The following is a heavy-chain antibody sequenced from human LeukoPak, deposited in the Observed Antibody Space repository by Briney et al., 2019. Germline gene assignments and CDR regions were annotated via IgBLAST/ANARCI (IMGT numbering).Heavy chain of an antibody. Sequence: SQTLSLTCTVSGGSISSGSYYWSWIRQPAGKGLEWIGRFSTSGSTNYNPSLKSRVTISVDTSKNQFSLKVTSVTAADTAVYYCAREGGYSYGDAPLHFDYWGQGTLVTVSS. CDR3: AREGGYSYGDAPLHFDY. J-gene: IGHJ4*02. D-gene: IGHD5-18*01. V-gene: IGHV4-61*02. CDR2: FSTSGST. CDR1: GGSISSGSYY.